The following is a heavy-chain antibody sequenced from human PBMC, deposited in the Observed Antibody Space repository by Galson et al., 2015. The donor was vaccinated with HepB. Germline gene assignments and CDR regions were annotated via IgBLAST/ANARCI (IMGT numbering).Heavy chain of an antibody. Sequence: SLRLSCAASAFTFSSYAMSWVRQAPGEGLEWVSTISDSGGSTYYADSVKGRFTISSDNSKSTLYLQMNSLRAEDTAVYYCAKTRIWAVASGAFDIWGQGTMVTVSS. V-gene: IGHV3-23*01. CDR1: AFTFSSYA. D-gene: IGHD6-19*01. CDR3: AKTRIWAVASGAFDI. CDR2: ISDSGGST. J-gene: IGHJ3*02.